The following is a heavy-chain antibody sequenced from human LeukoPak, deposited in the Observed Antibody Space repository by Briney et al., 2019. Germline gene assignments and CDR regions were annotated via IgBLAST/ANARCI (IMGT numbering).Heavy chain of an antibody. CDR1: YGSISTYY. J-gene: IGHJ4*02. V-gene: IGHV4-59*01. CDR2: IDYSGST. CDR3: AGSLQWESSFGY. D-gene: IGHD1-26*01. Sequence: SSETLSLTCTVSYGSISTYYWSWIRQPPGKGLEWIGDIDYSGSTNHNPSLKSRVTISVDTSKNQFSLKLTSVTAADTAVYYCAGSLQWESSFGYWGQGTLVTVSS.